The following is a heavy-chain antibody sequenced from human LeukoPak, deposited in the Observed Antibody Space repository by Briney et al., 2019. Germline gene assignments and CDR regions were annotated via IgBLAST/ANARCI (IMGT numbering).Heavy chain of an antibody. CDR1: GGSVSSGSYY. J-gene: IGHJ1*01. Sequence: KPSETLSLTCTVSGGSVSSGSYYWSWIRQPPGKGLEWIGYIYYSGSTKYNPSLKSRVTTSIDTSKNQFSLKLSSVTAADTAVYYCATLGGTSSWYFQYFHHWGQGTLVTVSS. CDR2: IYYSGST. V-gene: IGHV4-61*01. D-gene: IGHD6-13*01. CDR3: ATLGGTSSWYFQYFHH.